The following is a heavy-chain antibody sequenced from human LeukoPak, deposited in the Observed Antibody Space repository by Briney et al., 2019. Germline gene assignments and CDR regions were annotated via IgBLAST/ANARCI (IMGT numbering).Heavy chain of an antibody. D-gene: IGHD2-15*01. V-gene: IGHV5-51*01. CDR1: GYSFTSYW. J-gene: IGHJ4*02. CDR2: IYPGDSDT. CDR3: ARLLGYCSGGNCYLDY. Sequence: TGESLKISCKGSGYSFTSYWIGWVRQMPGKGLEWMGIIYPGDSDTRYSPSFQGQVTISADKSTSTAYLLWSSLKASDTAIYYCARLLGYCSGGNCYLDYWGQGTLVTVSS.